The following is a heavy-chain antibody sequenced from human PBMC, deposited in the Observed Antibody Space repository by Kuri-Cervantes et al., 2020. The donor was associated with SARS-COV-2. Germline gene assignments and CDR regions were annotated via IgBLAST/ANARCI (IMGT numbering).Heavy chain of an antibody. V-gene: IGHV1-2*02. J-gene: IGHJ3*02. CDR2: INPNSGGT. Sequence: ASVKVSCKASGYTFTSYDINWVRQATGQGLEWMGWINPNSGGTNYAQKFQGRVTMTRDTSISTAYMELSRLRSDDTAAYYCARDQDIVVVVAATPGRGAFDIWGQGTMVTVSS. CDR1: GYTFTSYD. D-gene: IGHD2-15*01. CDR3: ARDQDIVVVVAATPGRGAFDI.